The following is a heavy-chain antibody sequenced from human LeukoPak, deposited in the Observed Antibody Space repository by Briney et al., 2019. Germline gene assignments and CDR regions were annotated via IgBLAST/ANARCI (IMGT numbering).Heavy chain of an antibody. Sequence: LSETLSLTCTVSGGSISTYYWSWIRQPVGKGLEWIGRIFSSGNTNYNPSLKSRVTISVDTSKNQFSLKLSSVTAADTAVYYCAGGGSGWPTSVVVDYWGQGTLVTVSS. CDR2: IFSSGNT. V-gene: IGHV4-4*07. D-gene: IGHD6-19*01. CDR3: AGGGSGWPTSVVVDY. CDR1: GGSISTYY. J-gene: IGHJ4*02.